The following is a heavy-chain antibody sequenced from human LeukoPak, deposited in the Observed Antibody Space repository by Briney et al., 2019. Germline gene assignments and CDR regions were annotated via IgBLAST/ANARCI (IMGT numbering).Heavy chain of an antibody. V-gene: IGHV4-61*02. D-gene: IGHD5-24*01. CDR3: ARSPPERWLQYRAFDI. CDR2: IYTSGST. CDR1: GGSISSGSYY. Sequence: PSGTLSLTCTVSGGSISSGSYYWSWIWQPAGKGLEWIGCIYTSGSTNYNPSLKSRVTISVDTSKNQFSLKLSSVTAADTAVYYCARSPPERWLQYRAFDIWGQGTMVTVSS. J-gene: IGHJ3*02.